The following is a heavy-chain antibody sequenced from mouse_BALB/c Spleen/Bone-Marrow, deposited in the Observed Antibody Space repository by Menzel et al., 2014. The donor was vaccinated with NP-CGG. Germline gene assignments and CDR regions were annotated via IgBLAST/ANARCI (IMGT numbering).Heavy chain of an antibody. CDR2: IDPSDSYT. D-gene: IGHD2-4*01. Sequence: QVHLQQPGAELVKPGASVKMSCKASGYTFTSYWMHWVKQRPGQGLEWIGTIDPSDSYTSYNQKFKGKATLTVDTSSSTAYMQLSSLTSEDSALYYCTMDDYDGGYYFDYWGQGTTLTVSS. CDR3: TMDDYDGGYYFDY. V-gene: IGHV1S127*01. J-gene: IGHJ2*01. CDR1: GYTFTSYW.